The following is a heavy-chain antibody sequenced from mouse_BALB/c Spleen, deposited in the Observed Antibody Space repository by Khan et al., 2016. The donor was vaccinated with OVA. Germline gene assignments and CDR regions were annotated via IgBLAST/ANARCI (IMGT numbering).Heavy chain of an antibody. Sequence: QVQLQQSGAELVRPGTSVKMSCKAAGYTFTNYWIGWIKQRPGHGLEWIGEIYPGGGYTKYNEKFKGKATLTADTSSSPVYMQLSNLTSEDSAIYYCAKGGYDGSDVWGAGTTVTVSS. CDR3: AKGGYDGSDV. CDR2: IYPGGGYT. D-gene: IGHD2-2*01. CDR1: GYTFTNYW. V-gene: IGHV1-63*02. J-gene: IGHJ1*01.